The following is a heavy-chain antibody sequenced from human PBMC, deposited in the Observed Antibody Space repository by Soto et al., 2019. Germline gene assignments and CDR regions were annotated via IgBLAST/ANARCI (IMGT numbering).Heavy chain of an antibody. CDR3: ARDKARLQLGGNYYYILDV. J-gene: IGHJ6*02. V-gene: IGHV1-69*11. Sequence: QVQLDQSVAEVKKPGSSVKLSCKASGGTFSNSAISWVRQAPGQGLEWMGGIMPVLRTPDYAQKFQGRVTITADESTTTAYMELSGLKPDDTAVYYCARDKARLQLGGNYYYILDVWGQGTTVTVSS. CDR1: GGTFSNSA. CDR2: IMPVLRTP. D-gene: IGHD2-15*01.